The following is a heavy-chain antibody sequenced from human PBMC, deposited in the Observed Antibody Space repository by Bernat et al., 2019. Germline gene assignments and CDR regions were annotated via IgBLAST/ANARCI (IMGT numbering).Heavy chain of an antibody. J-gene: IGHJ4*02. CDR1: GFTFSSYG. D-gene: IGHD6-13*01. Sequence: QVQLVESGGGVVQPGGSLRLSCAASGFTFSSYGMHWVRQAPGKGLEWVAFIRYDGSNKYYADSVKGRFTISRDNSKNTLYLQMNSLRAEDMAVYYCAKDQYSSSWYYFDYWGQGTLVTVSS. V-gene: IGHV3-30*02. CDR2: IRYDGSNK. CDR3: AKDQYSSSWYYFDY.